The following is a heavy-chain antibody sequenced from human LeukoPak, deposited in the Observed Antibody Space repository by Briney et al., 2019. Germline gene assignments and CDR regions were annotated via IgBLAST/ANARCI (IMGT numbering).Heavy chain of an antibody. CDR3: ARTPGGMTVGGSFVY. CDR2: INHSGT. CDR1: GGSFSGYC. J-gene: IGHJ4*02. D-gene: IGHD3-22*01. V-gene: IGHV4-34*01. Sequence: SETLSLTCGVYGGSFSGYCWSWIRQPPGKGLEWIGEINHSGTNYNPSLKSRVTISVDTSKTQSSLKLSSVTAADTAVYHCARTPGGMTVGGSFVYWGQGTLVTVSA.